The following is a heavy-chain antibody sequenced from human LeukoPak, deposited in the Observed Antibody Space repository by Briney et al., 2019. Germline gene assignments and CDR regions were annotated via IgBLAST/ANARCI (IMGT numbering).Heavy chain of an antibody. CDR2: IYHSGST. Sequence: SETLSLTCTVSGYSISSGYYWGWIRQPPGKGLEWIGSIYHSGSTYYNPSLKSRVTISVDTSKNQFSLKLSSVTAADTAVYYCARMISYCSGGSCYYHFDYWGQGTLVTVSS. J-gene: IGHJ4*02. V-gene: IGHV4-38-2*02. CDR3: ARMISYCSGGSCYYHFDY. D-gene: IGHD2-15*01. CDR1: GYSISSGYY.